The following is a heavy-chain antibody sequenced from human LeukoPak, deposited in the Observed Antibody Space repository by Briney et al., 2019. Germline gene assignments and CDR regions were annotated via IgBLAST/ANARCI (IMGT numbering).Heavy chain of an antibody. V-gene: IGHV3-7*03. D-gene: IGHD2-2*01. CDR1: GFTFSSYW. CDR2: IKQDGSEK. CDR3: ARFSVVVPAASYGGYYYGMDV. J-gene: IGHJ6*02. Sequence: GGSLRLSCAASGFTFSSYWMSWVRQAPGKGLEWVANIKQDGSEKYYVDSVKGRFTISRDNAKNSLYLQMNSLRAEDTAVYYCARFSVVVPAASYGGYYYGMDVWGQGTTVTVSS.